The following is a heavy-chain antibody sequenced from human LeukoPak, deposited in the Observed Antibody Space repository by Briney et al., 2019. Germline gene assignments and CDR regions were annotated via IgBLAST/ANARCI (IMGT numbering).Heavy chain of an antibody. Sequence: PGGSLRLSCAASGFTFSSYAMHWVRQAPGKGLEWVAVISYDGSNKYYADSVKGRFTISRDNSENTLYLHMDSLRSEDTALYFCAKGPGHCTSTSCYGYFDPWGQGALVTVSS. CDR3: AKGPGHCTSTSCYGYFDP. J-gene: IGHJ5*02. V-gene: IGHV3-30-3*01. CDR2: ISYDGSNK. D-gene: IGHD2-2*01. CDR1: GFTFSSYA.